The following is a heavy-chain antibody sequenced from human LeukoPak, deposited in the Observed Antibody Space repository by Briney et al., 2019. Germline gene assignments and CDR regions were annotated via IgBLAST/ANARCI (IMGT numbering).Heavy chain of an antibody. J-gene: IGHJ4*02. CDR2: IYPDESNI. V-gene: IGHV5-51*01. CDR1: GYSFPTYW. D-gene: IGHD2-2*03. Sequence: GESLKISCKGSGYSFPTYWIAWVRQMPGKGLEWMGIIYPDESNIRYSPSFQGQVTISADKSISTAYLQWSSLKASDTAMYYCARPPSRGYSSSFEYRGQGTLVTVSS. CDR3: ARPPSRGYSSSFEY.